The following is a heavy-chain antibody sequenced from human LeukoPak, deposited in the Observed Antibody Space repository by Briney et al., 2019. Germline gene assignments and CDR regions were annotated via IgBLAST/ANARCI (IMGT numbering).Heavy chain of an antibody. J-gene: IGHJ4*02. CDR1: GFTFSSYA. CDR2: ISGSGVST. V-gene: IGHV3-23*01. CDR3: AKEVGYDSSGYDDY. D-gene: IGHD3-22*01. Sequence: GGSLRLSCAASGFTFSSYAMSWVRQAPGKGLEWVSAISGSGVSTYYADSVKGRFTISRDNPKNTLYLQMNSLRAEDTAVYYCAKEVGYDSSGYDDYWGQGTLVTVSS.